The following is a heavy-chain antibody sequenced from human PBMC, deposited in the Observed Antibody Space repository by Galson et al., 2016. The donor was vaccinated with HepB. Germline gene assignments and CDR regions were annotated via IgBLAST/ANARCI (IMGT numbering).Heavy chain of an antibody. CDR2: ITSGSDYI. V-gene: IGHV3-21*01. CDR3: ARGFAVPGRIDY. D-gene: IGHD2-2*01. J-gene: IGHJ4*02. Sequence: SLRLSCAASGFTFSRYTMNWVRQTPGKGLEWVSSITSGSDYIYEAHSVKGRFTISRDDAKNSLYLQMNSLRAEDTAVYYCARGFAVPGRIDYWGQGTLVTVSS. CDR1: GFTFSRYT.